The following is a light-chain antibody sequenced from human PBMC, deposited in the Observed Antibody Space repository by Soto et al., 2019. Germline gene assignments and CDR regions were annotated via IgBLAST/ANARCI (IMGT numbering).Light chain of an antibody. Sequence: EIVLTQSPGTLSLSPGERATLSCRASQSVGSNKLAWYQQKRGQAPRFLMYDASTRARGIRDRFSGSGSGKDFPLTISRLEPEDFAVYYSQQYGSTPLTFGGGTKVEIK. J-gene: IGKJ4*01. CDR2: DAS. V-gene: IGKV3-20*01. CDR3: QQYGSTPLT. CDR1: QSVGSNK.